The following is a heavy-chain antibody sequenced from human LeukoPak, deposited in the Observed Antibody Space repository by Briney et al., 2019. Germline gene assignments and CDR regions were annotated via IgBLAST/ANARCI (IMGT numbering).Heavy chain of an antibody. Sequence: GGSLRLSCAASGFTFSNYWMTWVRQAPGKGLEWVATIKQDGGQKYYVDSVKGRFTISRENAKNSLYLQMNSLRAGDTAVYYCARANAAAGSPRGDHGMDVWGQGTTVTVSS. CDR3: ARANAAAGSPRGDHGMDV. CDR2: IKQDGGQK. D-gene: IGHD6-13*01. CDR1: GFTFSNYW. J-gene: IGHJ6*02. V-gene: IGHV3-7*01.